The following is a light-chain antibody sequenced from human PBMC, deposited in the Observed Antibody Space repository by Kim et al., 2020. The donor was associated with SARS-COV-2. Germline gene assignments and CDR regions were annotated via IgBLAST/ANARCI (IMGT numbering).Light chain of an antibody. CDR1: KIGSKS. CDR2: YDT. V-gene: IGLV3-21*04. Sequence: SYELTQPPSVSVAPGKTANITCGGKKIGSKSVHWYQQKPGQAPVVVIYYDTDRPSGIPERFSGSSSENTATLTISGVEAGDEADYYCQVWDSDSDPYVFGPGTKVHRP. CDR3: QVWDSDSDPYV. J-gene: IGLJ1*01.